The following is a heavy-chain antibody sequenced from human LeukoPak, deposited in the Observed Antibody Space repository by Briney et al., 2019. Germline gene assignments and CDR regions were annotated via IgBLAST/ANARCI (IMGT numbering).Heavy chain of an antibody. J-gene: IGHJ4*02. CDR3: AKDRSIGTYYTFDH. Sequence: TGGSLRLSCAASGFTFSSHGMNWVRQAPGKGLEWVSSISASGVMTYYADSVKGRFTVSRDNSKNSLYLQMKSLTAADTAVYYCAKDRSIGTYYTFDHWGQGTLVTVSS. D-gene: IGHD1-26*01. CDR2: ISASGVMT. V-gene: IGHV3-23*01. CDR1: GFTFSSHG.